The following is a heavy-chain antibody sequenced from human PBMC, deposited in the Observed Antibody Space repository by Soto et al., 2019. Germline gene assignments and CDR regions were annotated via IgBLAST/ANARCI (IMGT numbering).Heavy chain of an antibody. CDR3: ARGVVVGHFDY. J-gene: IGHJ4*02. V-gene: IGHV3-33*01. CDR1: AFTFSTYG. CDR2: IWYDGSNK. Sequence: ESGGGVVQPGRSLRLSCAASAFTFSTYGMHWVRQAPGKGLEWVAVIWYDGSNKYYADSVKGRFTISRDNSKNTLYLQMNSLRAEDTAVYYCARGVVVGHFDYWGQGTLVTVSS. D-gene: IGHD2-21*01.